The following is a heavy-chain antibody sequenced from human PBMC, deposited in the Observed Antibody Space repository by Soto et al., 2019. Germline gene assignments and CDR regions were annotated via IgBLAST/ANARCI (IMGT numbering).Heavy chain of an antibody. Sequence: ASVKFSCKASGGTFSSYAISCVRQAPGQGLEWMGWIIPIFGTANYAQKFQGRVTITADKSTSTAYMELSSLRSEDTAVYYCACSYYYDSSGYYYWGQGTLVTFSS. CDR2: IIPIFGTA. J-gene: IGHJ4*02. D-gene: IGHD3-22*01. CDR1: GGTFSSYA. V-gene: IGHV1-69*06. CDR3: ACSYYYDSSGYYY.